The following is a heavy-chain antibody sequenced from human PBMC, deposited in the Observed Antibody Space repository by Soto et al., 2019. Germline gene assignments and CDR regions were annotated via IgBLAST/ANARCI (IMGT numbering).Heavy chain of an antibody. CDR2: IYYSGST. CDR1: SGSISSSSYY. J-gene: IGHJ4*02. CDR3: ARAAQGAIDY. Sequence: PSETLSLTCTVSSGSISSSSYYWGWIRQPPGKGLEWIGSIYYSGSTYYNPSLKSRVTISVDTSKNQFSLKLSSVTAADTAVYYCARAAQGAIDYWGQGTLVTVSS. V-gene: IGHV4-39*01.